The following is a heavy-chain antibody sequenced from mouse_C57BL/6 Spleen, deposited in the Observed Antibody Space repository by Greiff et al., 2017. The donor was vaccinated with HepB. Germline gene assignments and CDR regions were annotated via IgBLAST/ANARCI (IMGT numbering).Heavy chain of an antibody. CDR3: ARGRLRPPMDY. CDR2: ISSGSSTI. J-gene: IGHJ4*01. V-gene: IGHV5-17*01. D-gene: IGHD2-4*01. Sequence: EVKLVESGGGLVKPGGSLKLSCAASGFTFSDYGMHWVRQAPEKGLEWVAYISSGSSTIYYADTVKGRFTISRDNAKNTLFLQMTSLRSEDTAMYYCARGRLRPPMDYWGQGTSVTVSS. CDR1: GFTFSDYG.